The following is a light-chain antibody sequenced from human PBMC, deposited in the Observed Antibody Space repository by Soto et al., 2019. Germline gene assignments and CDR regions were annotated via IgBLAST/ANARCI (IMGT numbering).Light chain of an antibody. V-gene: IGLV1-44*01. CDR2: GND. J-gene: IGLJ2*01. CDR3: ASWDDRLNGQV. Sequence: QSVLAQPLSASAPPGQRVAIPCSGSSSNIGRNPVHWYQHLPGAAPKLLIYGNDQRPSGVPDRFSGSKSDTSASLAITGLQSEDEADYFCASWDDRLNGQVFGGGTKLTVL. CDR1: SSNIGRNP.